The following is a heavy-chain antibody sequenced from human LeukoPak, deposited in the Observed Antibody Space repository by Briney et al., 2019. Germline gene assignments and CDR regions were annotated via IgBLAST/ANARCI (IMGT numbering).Heavy chain of an antibody. D-gene: IGHD6-6*01. V-gene: IGHV3-30-3*01. CDR2: ISYDGSNK. CDR1: GFTFSSYA. CDR3: ARGPRSIAARLGLVDY. Sequence: GGSLRLSCAASGFTFSSYAMHWVRQAPGKGLEWVAVISYDGSNKYYADSVKGRFTISRDNSKNTLYLQMNSLRAEDTAVYYCARGPRSIAARLGLVDYWGQGTLVTVSS. J-gene: IGHJ4*02.